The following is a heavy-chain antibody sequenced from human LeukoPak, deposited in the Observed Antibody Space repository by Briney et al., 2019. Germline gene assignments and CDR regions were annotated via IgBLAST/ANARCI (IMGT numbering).Heavy chain of an antibody. V-gene: IGHV4-34*01. CDR1: GGSFSGYY. J-gene: IGHJ4*02. CDR2: INHSGST. Sequence: SETLSLTCAVYGGSFSGYYWSWIRQPPGKGLEWVGEINHSGSTNYNPSLKSRVTISVDTSKNQFSLKLSSVTAADTAVYYCARAQSRRPFDYWGQGTLVTVSS. D-gene: IGHD5/OR15-5a*01. CDR3: ARAQSRRPFDY.